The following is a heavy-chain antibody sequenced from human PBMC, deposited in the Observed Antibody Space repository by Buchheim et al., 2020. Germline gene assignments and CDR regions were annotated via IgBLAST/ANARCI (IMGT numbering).Heavy chain of an antibody. V-gene: IGHV3-7*01. CDR3: ARAGTGITIFGGVNGLDV. Sequence: EVQLEESGGGLVLPGGSLRRSCAGSGFTFSNYWMTWVRQAPGMGLEWVANIKQDGSEKIYVDSVKGRFTISRDNAKSSLSLHMSSLKAEDTAVYYCARAGTGITIFGGVNGLDVWGQGAT. CDR2: IKQDGSEK. J-gene: IGHJ6*02. CDR1: GFTFSNYW. D-gene: IGHD3-3*01.